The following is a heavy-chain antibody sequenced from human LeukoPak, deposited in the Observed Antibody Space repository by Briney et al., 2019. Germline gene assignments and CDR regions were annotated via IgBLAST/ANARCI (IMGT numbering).Heavy chain of an antibody. V-gene: IGHV3-23*01. CDR2: IPTSGGP. CDR3: AKANRGWYYKEYFFDY. D-gene: IGHD6-19*01. CDR1: GFTFRDYA. J-gene: IGHJ4*02. Sequence: GGSLRLSCAASGFTFRDYAMSWVRQTPGKGLEWVSIIPTSGGPHYADSVRGRLTISRDNSKNTLYFQLNGLQAEDTAIYYCAKANRGWYYKEYFFDYWGQGTRVSVPS.